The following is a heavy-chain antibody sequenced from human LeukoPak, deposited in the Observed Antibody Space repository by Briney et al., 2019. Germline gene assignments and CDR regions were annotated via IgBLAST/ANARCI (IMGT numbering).Heavy chain of an antibody. CDR1: GGSISSGDYY. V-gene: IGHV4-30-4*01. CDR3: ARSYDFLTAFVPHRRPFDY. Sequence: SQTLSLTCTVSGGSISSGDYYWTWIRRPPGKGLEWIGYIYYSGSTYYNPSLRSRVTISVDTSKNQFSLKLSSVTAADTAVYYCARSYDFLTAFVPHRRPFDYWGQGTLVTVSS. J-gene: IGHJ4*02. D-gene: IGHD3-9*01. CDR2: IYYSGST.